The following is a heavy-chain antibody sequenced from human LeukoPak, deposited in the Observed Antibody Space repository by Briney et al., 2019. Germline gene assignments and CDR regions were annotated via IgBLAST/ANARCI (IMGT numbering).Heavy chain of an antibody. J-gene: IGHJ4*02. CDR2: ISSSSSYI. D-gene: IGHD6-13*01. CDR3: ARDQFHYSSSWQY. V-gene: IGHV3-21*01. Sequence: GGSLRLSCAASGFAFSSYSMNWVRQAPGKGLEWVSSISSSSSYIYYADSVKGRFTISRDNAKNSLYLQMNSLRAEDTAVYYCARDQFHYSSSWQYWGQGTLVTVSS. CDR1: GFAFSSYS.